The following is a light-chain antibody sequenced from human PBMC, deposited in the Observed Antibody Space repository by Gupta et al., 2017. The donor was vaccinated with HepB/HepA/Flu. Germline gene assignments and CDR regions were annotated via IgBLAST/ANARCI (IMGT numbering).Light chain of an antibody. CDR2: KAS. CDR1: QSISSW. V-gene: IGKV1-5*03. Sequence: EIQMTQPPSTLSASVGDRVTITCRASQSISSWLAWYQQKPGKAPKLLIYKASSLESGVPSRFSGSGSGTEFTLTISSLQPDDFATYYCQQYNSYSAWTFGQGTKVEIK. J-gene: IGKJ1*01. CDR3: QQYNSYSAWT.